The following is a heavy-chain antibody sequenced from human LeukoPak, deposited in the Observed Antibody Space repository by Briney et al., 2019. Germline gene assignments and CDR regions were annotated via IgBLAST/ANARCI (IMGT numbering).Heavy chain of an antibody. V-gene: IGHV3-74*01. CDR1: GFTFSSYS. CDR3: ARVDYGDYVAAVDI. Sequence: PGGSLRLSCAASGFTFSSYSMNWVRRAPGKGLVWVSRINSDGSSTSYADSVKGRFTISRDNAKNTLYLQMNSLRAEDTAVYYCARVDYGDYVAAVDIWGQGTMVTVFS. D-gene: IGHD4-17*01. CDR2: INSDGSST. J-gene: IGHJ3*02.